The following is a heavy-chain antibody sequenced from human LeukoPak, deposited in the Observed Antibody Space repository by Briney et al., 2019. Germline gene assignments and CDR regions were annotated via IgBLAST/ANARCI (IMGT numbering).Heavy chain of an antibody. Sequence: PGGSLRLSCAVSGFTFSIYGMNWVRQAPGRGLEWVSAISDNGERTYYADSVKGRFAISRDNSKSTLYLQMNSLRAEDTAIYYCAKERGVAKPFDYWGQGTLVTVSS. J-gene: IGHJ4*02. CDR1: GFTFSIYG. D-gene: IGHD2-8*02. CDR2: ISDNGERT. CDR3: AKERGVAKPFDY. V-gene: IGHV3-23*01.